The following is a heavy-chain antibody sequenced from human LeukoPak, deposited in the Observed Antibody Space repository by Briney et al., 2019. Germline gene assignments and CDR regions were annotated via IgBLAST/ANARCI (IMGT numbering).Heavy chain of an antibody. CDR2: INSDGSST. J-gene: IGHJ4*02. V-gene: IGHV3-74*01. CDR1: GFTFSRYW. D-gene: IGHD3-9*01. CDR3: ARSEEHYDILTGPSYYLGY. Sequence: PGGSLRLSCAASGFTFSRYWMHWVRQAPGKGLVWVSRINSDGSSTSYADSVKGRFIISRDNAKNTLYLQMNSLRAEDTAVYYCARSEEHYDILTGPSYYLGYWGQGTLVTVSS.